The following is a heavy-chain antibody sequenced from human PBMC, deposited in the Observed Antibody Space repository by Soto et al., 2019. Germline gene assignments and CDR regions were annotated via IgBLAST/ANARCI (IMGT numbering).Heavy chain of an antibody. CDR2: ISAYNGNT. CDR3: ARGGDILTGYYNYYFDY. J-gene: IGHJ4*02. Sequence: ASVKVSCKASGYTFTSYGIIWVRQAPGQGLEWMGWISAYNGNTNYAQKLQGRVTMTTDTSTSTAYMELRSLRSDDTAVYYCARGGDILTGYYNYYFDYWGQGTLVTVSS. D-gene: IGHD3-9*01. CDR1: GYTFTSYG. V-gene: IGHV1-18*01.